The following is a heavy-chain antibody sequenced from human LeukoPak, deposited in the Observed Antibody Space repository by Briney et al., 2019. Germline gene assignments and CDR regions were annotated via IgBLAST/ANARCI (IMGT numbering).Heavy chain of an antibody. CDR1: GFTFRNYD. V-gene: IGHV3-13*01. CDR2: IGIADDT. J-gene: IGHJ3*02. D-gene: IGHD5/OR15-5a*01. CDR3: VRGGIQVSGIDAFDI. Sequence: GGSLRLPCAASGFTFRNYDMHWVRQFPGRGLEWVSAIGIADDTHYPDSVKGRFTISRENAKNSLYLQMNSLRDGDTAVYYCVRGGIQVSGIDAFDIWGQGTMVTVSS.